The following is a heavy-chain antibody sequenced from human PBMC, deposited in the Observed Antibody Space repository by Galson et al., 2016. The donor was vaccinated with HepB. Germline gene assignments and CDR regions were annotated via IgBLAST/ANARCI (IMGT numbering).Heavy chain of an antibody. CDR1: GYSFTSYW. CDR2: IDTSDSYT. J-gene: IGHJ6*02. CDR3: ARMNDGSGSYYKSLDV. V-gene: IGHV5-10-1*01. Sequence: QSGAEVKKPGESLRISCKGSGYSFTSYWISWVRQMPGKGLEWMGTIDTSDSYTNYSPSFQGHVTISLDKSISAAYLQWTSLKASDTAMYYCARMNDGSGSYYKSLDVWGQGTTVTVSS. D-gene: IGHD3-10*01.